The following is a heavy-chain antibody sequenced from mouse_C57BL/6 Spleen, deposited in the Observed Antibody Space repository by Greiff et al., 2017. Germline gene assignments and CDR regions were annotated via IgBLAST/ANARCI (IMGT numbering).Heavy chain of an antibody. CDR1: GYTFTDYN. CDR2: INPNNGGT. D-gene: IGHD2-2*01. J-gene: IGHJ1*03. V-gene: IGHV1-18*01. Sequence: VQLQQSGPELVKPGASVKIPCKASGYTFTDYNMDWVKQSHGKSLEWIGDINPNNGGTIYNQKFKGKATLTVDKSSSTAYMELRSLTSEDTAVYYCARWYGYGRYFDVWGTGTTVTVAS. CDR3: ARWYGYGRYFDV.